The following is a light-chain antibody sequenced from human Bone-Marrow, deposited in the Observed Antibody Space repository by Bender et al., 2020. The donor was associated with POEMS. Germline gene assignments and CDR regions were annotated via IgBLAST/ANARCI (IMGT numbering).Light chain of an antibody. CDR2: SNT. V-gene: IGLV1-44*01. CDR1: SSNIGRNA. Sequence: QSVLTQPPSASGTPGQRVTISCSGSSSNIGRNAVHWYQQLPGTAPKLLIYSNTERPSGVPDRFSGSRSGTSASLAISGLQSEDEADYYCAAWDDSVDGLWVFGGGTKLTVL. J-gene: IGLJ3*02. CDR3: AAWDDSVDGLWV.